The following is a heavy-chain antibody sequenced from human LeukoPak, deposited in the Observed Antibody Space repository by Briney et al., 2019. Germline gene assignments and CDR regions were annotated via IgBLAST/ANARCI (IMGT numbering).Heavy chain of an antibody. CDR1: GFAVSANY. Sequence: GGSLRLSWAASGFAVSANYMNWVRQAPGKGLEWGSVHYIVSTTYYAASVKGRFTISRDNSKNMLYLQMNSLRAEDTAVYYCARLPAYYYGMDVWGQGTTVTVSS. V-gene: IGHV3-66*04. CDR2: HYIVSTT. CDR3: ARLPAYYYGMDV. J-gene: IGHJ6*02.